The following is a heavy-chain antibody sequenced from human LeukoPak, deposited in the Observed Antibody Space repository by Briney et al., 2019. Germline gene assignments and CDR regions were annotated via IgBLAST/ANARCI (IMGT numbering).Heavy chain of an antibody. V-gene: IGHV1-2*06. CDR1: GYTFTGYY. J-gene: IGHJ4*02. CDR2: INPNSGGT. D-gene: IGHD3-22*01. Sequence: ASVKVSCKASGYTFTGYYMHWVRQAPGQGLEWMGRINPNSGGTNYAQKFQGRVTMTRDTSISTAYMELSRLRSVDTAVYYCARVRRRIGYYYDSSGYYYFDYWGQGTLVTVSS. CDR3: ARVRRRIGYYYDSSGYYYFDY.